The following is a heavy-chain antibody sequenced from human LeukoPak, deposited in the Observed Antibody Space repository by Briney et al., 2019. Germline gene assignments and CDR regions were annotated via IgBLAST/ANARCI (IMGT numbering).Heavy chain of an antibody. J-gene: IGHJ6*03. D-gene: IGHD6-13*01. CDR2: IYPGDSDT. V-gene: IGHV5-51*01. CDR3: ARQTTSSWYLNRACMDV. Sequence: GESLKISCKGSGYSFTNYWIGWVRQMPGKGLEWMGIIYPGDSDTRYSPSFQGQVTISADKSINTAYLQWSSLKASDTAMYFCARQTTSSWYLNRACMDVWGKGTTVTVSS. CDR1: GYSFTNYW.